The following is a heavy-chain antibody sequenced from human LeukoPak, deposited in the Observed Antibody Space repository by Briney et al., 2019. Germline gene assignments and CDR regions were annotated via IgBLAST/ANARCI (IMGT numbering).Heavy chain of an antibody. CDR2: INHSGST. CDR1: GVSFSGYY. Sequence: SETLSLTCAVYGVSFSGYYLSWIRQPPGKGLEWIWEINHSGSTNYNPSLKRRGTISVDTSKNQFSLKLSSVTAADTAVYYCARGGYCGGDCYDYWGQGTLVTVSS. CDR3: ARGGYCGGDCYDY. J-gene: IGHJ4*02. V-gene: IGHV4-34*01. D-gene: IGHD2-21*01.